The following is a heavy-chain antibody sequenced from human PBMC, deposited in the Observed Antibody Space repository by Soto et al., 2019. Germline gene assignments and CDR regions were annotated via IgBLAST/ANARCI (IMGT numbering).Heavy chain of an antibody. D-gene: IGHD2-2*01. CDR3: AKGDLTNEPLPDCSSTRCYAASAFDI. CDR1: GFTFSSYG. J-gene: IGHJ3*02. Sequence: GGSLRLSCAASGFTFSSYGMHWVRQAPGKGLEWVAVISYDGSNKYYADSVKGRFTISRDNSKNTLYLQMNSLRAEDTAVYYCAKGDLTNEPLPDCSSTRCYAASAFDIWGQGTMVTVSS. CDR2: ISYDGSNK. V-gene: IGHV3-30*18.